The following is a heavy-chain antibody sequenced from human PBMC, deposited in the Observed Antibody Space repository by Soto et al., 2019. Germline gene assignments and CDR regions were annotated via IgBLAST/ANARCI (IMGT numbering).Heavy chain of an antibody. D-gene: IGHD2-15*01. CDR2: ISAYNGNT. V-gene: IGHV1-18*01. Sequence: ASVNVSCKSSGYTFTSYCISWVRQAPGQGLDWMGWISAYNGNTKYAQDLQGRVTMTTDTSTSTAYMELRSLRSDDTAVYYCARFSGGSYNTYYFYYGMDVWGQGTTVTVSS. CDR3: ARFSGGSYNTYYFYYGMDV. J-gene: IGHJ6*02. CDR1: GYTFTSYC.